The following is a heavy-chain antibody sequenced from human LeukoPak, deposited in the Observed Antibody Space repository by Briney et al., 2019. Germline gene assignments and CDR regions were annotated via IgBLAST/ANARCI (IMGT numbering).Heavy chain of an antibody. V-gene: IGHV4-34*01. J-gene: IGHJ3*02. CDR3: ARAGVASDAFDI. D-gene: IGHD3-3*01. CDR2: INHSGST. CDR1: GGSFSGYY. Sequence: PSETLSLTCAVYGGSFSGYYWSWIRQPPGKGLEWIGEINHSGSTNYNPSLKSRVTISVDTSKNQFSLKLSSVTAADTAVYYCARAGVASDAFDIWGQGTMVTVSS.